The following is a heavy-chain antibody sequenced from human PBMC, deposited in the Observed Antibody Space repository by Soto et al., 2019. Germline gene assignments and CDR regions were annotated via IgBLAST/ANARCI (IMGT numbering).Heavy chain of an antibody. CDR3: AKETTQGDWPFFDY. CDR2: ISWNSGSI. Sequence: EVQLVESGGGLVQPGRSLRLSCAASGFTFDDYAMHWVRQAPGKGLEWVSGISWNSGSIGYADSVKGRFTISRDNAKNSLYLQMNSLRAEDTALYYCAKETTQGDWPFFDYWGQGTLVTVSS. D-gene: IGHD1-7*01. CDR1: GFTFDDYA. J-gene: IGHJ4*02. V-gene: IGHV3-9*01.